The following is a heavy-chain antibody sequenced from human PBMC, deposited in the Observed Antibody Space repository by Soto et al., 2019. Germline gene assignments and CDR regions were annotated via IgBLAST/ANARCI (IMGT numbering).Heavy chain of an antibody. J-gene: IGHJ4*02. CDR1: GDSISSYY. Sequence: QEQLQESGPGLVKPSETLSLTCTVSGDSISSYYWSWIRQPPGNGLELIGYFSYSRSTNYNPSLNSRVSLSVHPSKNQFSLKLGSVTAADTAGYYFARARGGYFDYWGQGTVVTVSS. CDR2: FSYSRST. V-gene: IGHV4-59*08. D-gene: IGHD3-10*01. CDR3: ARARGGYFDY.